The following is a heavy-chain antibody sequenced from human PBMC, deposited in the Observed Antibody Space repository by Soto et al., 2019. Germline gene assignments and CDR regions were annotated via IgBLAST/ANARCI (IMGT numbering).Heavy chain of an antibody. J-gene: IGHJ4*02. D-gene: IGHD6-13*01. CDR3: XXXXXXAXITAAVH. V-gene: IGHV4-30-2*01. CDR2: IYHSGST. CDR1: GGSISSGGYS. Sequence: PSETLSLTCAVSGGSISSGGYSWSWIRQPPGKGLEWIGYIYHSGSTYYNPSLKSRVTISVDRSKNQFSLKLSSVTAADTAVYYCXXXXXXAXITAAVHWGQGTLVTVSS.